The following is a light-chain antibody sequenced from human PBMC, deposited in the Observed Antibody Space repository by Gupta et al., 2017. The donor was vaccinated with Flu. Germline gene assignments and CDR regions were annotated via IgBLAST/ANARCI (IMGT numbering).Light chain of an antibody. CDR2: GAS. Sequence: EIVMPQSPATLSVSPGDRATLSCRARQSVSNNLAWYQHKPGQAPSLLIYGASTRATGIPARFSGSGSGTEFTLTISSLQSEDFAVYYCHQYNNWPPYTFGQGTKLEIK. CDR3: HQYNNWPPYT. CDR1: QSVSNN. J-gene: IGKJ2*01. V-gene: IGKV3-15*01.